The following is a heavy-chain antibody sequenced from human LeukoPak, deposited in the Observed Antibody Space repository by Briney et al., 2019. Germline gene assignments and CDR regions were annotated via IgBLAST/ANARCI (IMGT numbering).Heavy chain of an antibody. V-gene: IGHV3-23*01. D-gene: IGHD3-3*01. Sequence: GGSLRLSCAASGFTFSCYSMNWVRQAPGKGLEWVSAISGSGGSTYYADSVKGRFTISRDNSKNTLYLQMNSLRAEDTAVYYCAKVQGPDYDFWSGYSPDLDAFDIWGQGTMVTVSS. J-gene: IGHJ3*02. CDR3: AKVQGPDYDFWSGYSPDLDAFDI. CDR1: GFTFSCYS. CDR2: ISGSGGST.